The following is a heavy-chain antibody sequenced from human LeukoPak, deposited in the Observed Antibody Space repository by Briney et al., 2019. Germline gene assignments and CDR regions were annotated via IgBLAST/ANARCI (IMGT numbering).Heavy chain of an antibody. CDR2: IKQDGSEK. CDR1: GFNFSDYW. Sequence: GGSLRLPCAASGFNFSDYWMSWVRQAPGKGLEWVANIKQDGSEKYYVDSVKGRFTISRDNAKNSLYLQMNSLRAEDTAVYYCAGYDFWSGYFDYWGQGTLVTVSS. J-gene: IGHJ4*02. V-gene: IGHV3-7*01. CDR3: AGYDFWSGYFDY. D-gene: IGHD3-3*01.